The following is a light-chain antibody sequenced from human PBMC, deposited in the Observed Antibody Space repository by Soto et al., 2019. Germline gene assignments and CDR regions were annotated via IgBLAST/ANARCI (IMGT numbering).Light chain of an antibody. Sequence: QSVLTQPPSASGTPGQRVTISCSGSSSNIGSNYVYWYQQLPGTAPKLLIYRNDQRPSGVPDRFSGSKSGTSGSLAISGLRSEDEADYYCAAWDDSLSGWVFGGGTKLTFL. CDR3: AAWDDSLSGWV. V-gene: IGLV1-47*01. CDR2: RND. J-gene: IGLJ3*02. CDR1: SSNIGSNY.